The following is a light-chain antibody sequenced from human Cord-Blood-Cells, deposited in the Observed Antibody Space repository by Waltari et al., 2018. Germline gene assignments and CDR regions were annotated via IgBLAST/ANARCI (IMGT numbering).Light chain of an antibody. V-gene: IGKV3-11*01. Sequence: EIVLTQSPATLSLSPGERATLSCRASQSVSSYLAWYQQKPGQAPRLLTYDASNRATGIPARFSGSVSGTDFTLTISSLEPEDFAVYYCQQRSNWTFGQGTKVEIK. J-gene: IGKJ1*01. CDR1: QSVSSY. CDR2: DAS. CDR3: QQRSNWT.